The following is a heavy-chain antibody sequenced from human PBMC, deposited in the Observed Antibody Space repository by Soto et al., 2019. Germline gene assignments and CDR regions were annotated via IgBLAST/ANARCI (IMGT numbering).Heavy chain of an antibody. CDR3: AKDLSGYTPEYAFDI. V-gene: IGHV3-30*18. D-gene: IGHD3-16*02. J-gene: IGHJ3*02. CDR2: ISYDGSNK. Sequence: GGSLRLSCAASGFTFSSYGMHWVRQAPGKGLEWVAVISYDGSNKYYADSVKGRFTISRDNSKDTLYLQMNSLRAEDTAVYYCAKDLSGYTPEYAFDIWGQGTMVTVSS. CDR1: GFTFSSYG.